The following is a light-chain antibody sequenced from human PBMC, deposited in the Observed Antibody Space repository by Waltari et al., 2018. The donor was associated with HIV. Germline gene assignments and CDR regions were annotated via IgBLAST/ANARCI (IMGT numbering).Light chain of an antibody. Sequence: QSVLTQPPSASGTPGRRVTISCSGSSYTIGSNTVNWYQQLPETAPTLLIYSNNQRPSGVPDRFSDSKSGTSASLAISGLQSEDEADYYCATWDDSLSWVFGGGTKLTVL. CDR2: SNN. V-gene: IGLV1-44*01. CDR1: SYTIGSNT. J-gene: IGLJ3*02. CDR3: ATWDDSLSWV.